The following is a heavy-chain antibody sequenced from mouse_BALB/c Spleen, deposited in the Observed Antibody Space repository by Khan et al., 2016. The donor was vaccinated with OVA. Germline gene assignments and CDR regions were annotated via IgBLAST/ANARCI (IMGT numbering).Heavy chain of an antibody. CDR2: IWAGGST. CDR1: GFSLTSYG. Sequence: QVQLHQPGPGLVAPSQSLSLTCTVSGFSLTSYGVHWVRQPPGKGLEWLGVIWAGGSTNYNSALMSRLSIITDNSKTQVSLKMHSLQSDDTAMYNCARLEDIWGQGTTLTVSS. D-gene: IGHD1-3*01. J-gene: IGHJ2*01. V-gene: IGHV2-9*02. CDR3: ARLEDI.